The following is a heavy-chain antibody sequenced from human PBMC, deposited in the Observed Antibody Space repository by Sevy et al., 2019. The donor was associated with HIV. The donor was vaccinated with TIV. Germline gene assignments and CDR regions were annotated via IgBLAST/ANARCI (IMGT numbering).Heavy chain of an antibody. CDR3: AGENAWGRGYS. CDR1: GGSITSLY. J-gene: IGHJ4*02. D-gene: IGHD1-26*01. CDR2: IYYNGHI. V-gene: IGHV4-59*08. Sequence: SETLSLTCTVSGGSITSLYWKWIRQLPGKGLEWIANIYYNGHINYNPSLKSRVTLSLDTSKNQFSLRLSSVTAADTAMYYCAGENAWGRGYSWGQGTLVTVSS.